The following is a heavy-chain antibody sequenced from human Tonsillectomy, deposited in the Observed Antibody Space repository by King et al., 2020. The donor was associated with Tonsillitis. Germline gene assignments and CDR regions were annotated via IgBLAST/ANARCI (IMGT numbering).Heavy chain of an antibody. V-gene: IGHV3-49*04. Sequence: VQLVESGGGLVQPGRSLRLSCTASGFTFGDYAMSWVRQAPGKGLEWVGFIRSKAYGGTTEYAASVKGRFTISRDDSKSIAYLQMNSLKTEDTAGYYCGQTTYYYYIDVWGKGTPVTVSS. D-gene: IGHD1-14*01. CDR3: GQTTYYYYIDV. CDR2: IRSKAYGGTT. CDR1: GFTFGDYA. J-gene: IGHJ6*03.